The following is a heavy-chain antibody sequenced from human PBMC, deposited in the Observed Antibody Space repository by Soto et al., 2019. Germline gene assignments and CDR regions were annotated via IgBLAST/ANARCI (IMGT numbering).Heavy chain of an antibody. J-gene: IGHJ4*02. V-gene: IGHV4-31*03. Sequence: QVQLQESGPGLVKPSQTLSLTCTVSSGSISSGGYYWSWIRQHPGKGLEWIGYMSYSGSTYYNPSLKSRVAISVDTSKNQFSLRLNPVTAADTAVYYCARGSKYYYGSERVYLDYWGQGTLVTVSS. CDR2: MSYSGST. CDR1: SGSISSGGYY. CDR3: ARGSKYYYGSERVYLDY. D-gene: IGHD3-10*01.